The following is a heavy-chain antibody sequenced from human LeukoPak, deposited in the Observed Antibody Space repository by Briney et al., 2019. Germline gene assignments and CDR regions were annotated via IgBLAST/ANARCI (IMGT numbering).Heavy chain of an antibody. CDR2: VDPEDGET. Sequence: ASVKVSCKVSGYTFTDYYMHWVQQAPGKGLEWMRLVDPEDGETIYAEKFQGRVTITADTSTDTAYMELSSLRSEDTAVYYCATHSTVTTYYFDYWGQGTLVTVSS. D-gene: IGHD4-17*01. CDR3: ATHSTVTTYYFDY. V-gene: IGHV1-69-2*01. J-gene: IGHJ4*02. CDR1: GYTFTDYY.